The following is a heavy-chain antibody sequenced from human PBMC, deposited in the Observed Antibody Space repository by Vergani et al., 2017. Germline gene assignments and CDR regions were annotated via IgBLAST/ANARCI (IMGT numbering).Heavy chain of an antibody. CDR2: IYYSGST. CDR1: GGSISSSSYY. D-gene: IGHD2-15*01. V-gene: IGHV4-39*01. J-gene: IGHJ5*02. CDR3: ARLMDCSGGSCYGEDWFDP. Sequence: QLQLQESGPGLVKPSETLSLTCTVSGGSISSSSYYWGWIRQPPGKGLEWIGSIYYSGSTYYNPSRKSRVTISVDTSKNQFSLKLSSVTAADTAVYYSARLMDCSGGSCYGEDWFDPWGQGTLVTVSS.